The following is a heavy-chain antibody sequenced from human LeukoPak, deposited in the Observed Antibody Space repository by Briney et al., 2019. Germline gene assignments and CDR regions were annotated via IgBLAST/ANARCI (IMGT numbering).Heavy chain of an antibody. CDR2: ISYDGSNK. CDR1: GFTFSSYA. D-gene: IGHD2-21*02. CDR3: ARDTDYYFDY. Sequence: GGSLRLSCAASGFTFSSYAMHWVRQAPGKGLEWVAVISYDGSNKYYADSVKGRFTISRDNSKNTLYLQMNSLRAEDTTVYYCARDTDYYFDYWGQGTLVTVSS. V-gene: IGHV3-30-3*01. J-gene: IGHJ4*02.